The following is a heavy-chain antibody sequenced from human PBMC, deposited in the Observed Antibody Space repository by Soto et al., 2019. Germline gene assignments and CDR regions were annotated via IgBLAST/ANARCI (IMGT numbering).Heavy chain of an antibody. D-gene: IGHD3-10*01. CDR2: IYYSGST. CDR3: ELGRLLGGIAY. V-gene: IGHV4-31*03. Sequence: SETLSLTCTVSGGSVSSGGYYWSWIRQHPGKGLEWIGYIYYSGSTYYNPSLKSRVTISVDTSKNQFSLKLSSVTAADTAVYSCELGRLLGGIAYWGQGTLVTVSS. J-gene: IGHJ4*02. CDR1: GGSVSSGGYY.